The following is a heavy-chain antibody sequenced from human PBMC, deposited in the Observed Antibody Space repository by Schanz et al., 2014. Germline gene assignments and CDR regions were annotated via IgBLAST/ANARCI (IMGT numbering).Heavy chain of an antibody. CDR3: ARAGATLSQ. Sequence: QVHLVQSGAEVKKPGASVRVSCKASFSNFHSSYMHWVRQAPGQGLEWMGRINPSSGGTTYAQKFQGRVTMTRDTSSSTAYMELSSLRSDDTAVYYCARAGATLSQWGQGTLVTVSS. D-gene: IGHD1-26*01. J-gene: IGHJ4*02. CDR1: FSNFHSSY. CDR2: INPSSGGT. V-gene: IGHV1-2*06.